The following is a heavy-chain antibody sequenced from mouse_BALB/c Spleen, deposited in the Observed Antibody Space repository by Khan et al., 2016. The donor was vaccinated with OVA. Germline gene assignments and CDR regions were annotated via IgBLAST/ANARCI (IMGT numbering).Heavy chain of an antibody. Sequence: EVQLVESGGDLVKPGGSLKLSCAASGFTFSTYGMSWVRQTPDKNLEWVAGISSGGSYTYYPDSVKGRFTISRDNAKNTLHLQMNSLKSEDTAIYYCTTLAYYYNSEGFAYWGQGTLVTVSA. CDR1: GFTFSTYG. CDR2: ISSGGSYT. V-gene: IGHV5-6*01. CDR3: TTLAYYYNSEGFAY. D-gene: IGHD1-1*01. J-gene: IGHJ3*01.